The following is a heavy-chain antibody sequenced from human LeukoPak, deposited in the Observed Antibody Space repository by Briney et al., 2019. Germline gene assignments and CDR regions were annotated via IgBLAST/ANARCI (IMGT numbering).Heavy chain of an antibody. D-gene: IGHD3-10*01. CDR1: GFTVSSNY. CDR3: ARDISGSGKATDV. CDR2: IYSGGST. Sequence: GGSLRLSCAASGFTVSSNYMSWVRQAPGKGLEWVSVIYSGGSTYYADSVKGRFTISRDNSKNTLYLQMNSLRAEDTAVYYCARDISGSGKATDVWGQGTTVTVSS. V-gene: IGHV3-66*01. J-gene: IGHJ6*02.